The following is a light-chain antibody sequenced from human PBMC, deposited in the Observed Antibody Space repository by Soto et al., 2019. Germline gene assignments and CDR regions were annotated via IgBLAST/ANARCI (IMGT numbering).Light chain of an antibody. CDR3: SLSYSGPVV. CDR1: TGAVTSGHY. Sequence: QAVVTQEPSLTVSPGGTVTLTCGSSTGAVTSGHYPYWFQQKPGQAPRTLIYDTKNKHSWTPARFSGSLLGGKAALTLSGAQAEDDAEYYCSLSYSGPVVFGGGTQLTVL. CDR2: DTK. V-gene: IGLV7-46*01. J-gene: IGLJ2*01.